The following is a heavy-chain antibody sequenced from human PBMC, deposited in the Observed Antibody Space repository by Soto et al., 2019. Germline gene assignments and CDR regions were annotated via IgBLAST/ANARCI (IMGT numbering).Heavy chain of an antibody. J-gene: IGHJ5*02. CDR2: INPNSGGT. CDR3: ARHNEEYCSGGSCYDWLEP. Sequence: ASVKISCKASGYTFSGYYMHWVREAPGQGLEWMGWINPNSGGTNYAQKFQGRVTMTRDTSISTAYMELSRLRSDDTAVYYCARHNEEYCSGGSCYDWLEPWGQGSLVTVFS. D-gene: IGHD2-15*01. CDR1: GYTFSGYY. V-gene: IGHV1-2*02.